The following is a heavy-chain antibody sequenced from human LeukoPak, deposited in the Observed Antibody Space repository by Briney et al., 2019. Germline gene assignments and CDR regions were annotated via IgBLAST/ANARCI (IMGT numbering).Heavy chain of an antibody. CDR3: ARLTKNYDILTGYSAGYFDY. Sequence: SETLSLTCTVSGGSISSYYWSWIRQPPGKGLEWIGYIYYSGSTNYNPSLKSRVTISVDTSKNQFSLKLSSVTAADTAVYYCARLTKNYDILTGYSAGYFDYWGQGTLVTVSS. V-gene: IGHV4-59*08. CDR2: IYYSGST. CDR1: GGSISSYY. J-gene: IGHJ4*02. D-gene: IGHD3-9*01.